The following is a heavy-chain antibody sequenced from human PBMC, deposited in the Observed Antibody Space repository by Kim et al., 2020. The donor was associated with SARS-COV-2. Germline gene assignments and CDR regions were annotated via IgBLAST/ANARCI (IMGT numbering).Heavy chain of an antibody. V-gene: IGHV3-7*01. CDR3: AKYGGTSLDY. Sequence: GGSLRLSCAASGFTFSSYWMSWVRQAPGKGLEWVANIKRDGSDENYVDSVKGRFTISRDNARSSLYLQMSNLRAEDTALYYCAKYGGTSLDYWGQGTLVTVSS. CDR2: IKRDGSDE. D-gene: IGHD4-17*01. CDR1: GFTFSSYW. J-gene: IGHJ4*02.